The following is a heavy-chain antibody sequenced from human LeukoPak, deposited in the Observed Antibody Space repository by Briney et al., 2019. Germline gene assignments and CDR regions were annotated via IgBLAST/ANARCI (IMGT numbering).Heavy chain of an antibody. CDR1: GGSFSGYY. D-gene: IGHD3-10*01. CDR2: INHSGST. Sequence: SETLSLTCAVYGGSFSGYYWSWIRQPPGKGLEWIGEINHSGSTNYNPSLKSRVTISVDTSKNQFSLKLSSVTAADTAVYYCARDFGYYYGSGSYYQAFDSWGQGTLVTVSS. J-gene: IGHJ4*02. CDR3: ARDFGYYYGSGSYYQAFDS. V-gene: IGHV4-34*01.